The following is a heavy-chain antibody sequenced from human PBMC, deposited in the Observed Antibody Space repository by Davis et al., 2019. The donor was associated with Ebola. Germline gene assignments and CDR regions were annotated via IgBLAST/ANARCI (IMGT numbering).Heavy chain of an antibody. D-gene: IGHD4-17*01. J-gene: IGHJ4*02. CDR1: GFTFSSYG. CDR2: IWYDGSNK. V-gene: IGHV3-33*01. CDR3: ARVDENGDTDY. Sequence: GGSLRLSCAASGFTFSSYGMHWVRQAPGKGLEWVAVIWYDGSNKYYADSVKGRFTISRANSKNTLYLQMNSLRAEDTALYYCARVDENGDTDYWGQGTLVTVSS.